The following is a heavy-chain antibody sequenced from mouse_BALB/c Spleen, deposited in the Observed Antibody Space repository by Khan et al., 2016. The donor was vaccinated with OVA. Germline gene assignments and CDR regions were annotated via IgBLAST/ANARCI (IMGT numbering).Heavy chain of an antibody. Sequence: EVQLQESGPGLVKPSQSLSLTCTVTGYSITSDYAWNWIRQFPGNKLEWMGYISYSGSTTYNPSLKSRISITRDTSTDPFFLQLKSVTSEDTATYYCASELGRYYALDYWGQGTSVTVSS. D-gene: IGHD4-1*01. J-gene: IGHJ4*01. V-gene: IGHV3-2*02. CDR1: GYSITSDYA. CDR3: ASELGRYYALDY. CDR2: ISYSGST.